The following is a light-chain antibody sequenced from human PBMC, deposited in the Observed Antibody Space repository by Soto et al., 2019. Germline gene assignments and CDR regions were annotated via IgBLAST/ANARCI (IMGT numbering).Light chain of an antibody. J-gene: IGLJ2*01. Sequence: QSVLTQPPSASGSPGQSVTISCTGTCSDVGGYNYVSWYQQHPGKAPKLMIYEVSKRPSGVPDRFSGSKSGNTASLTVSGLQAEDEADYYCSSYAGSNNVVFGGGTKLTVL. CDR2: EVS. V-gene: IGLV2-8*01. CDR1: CSDVGGYNY. CDR3: SSYAGSNNVV.